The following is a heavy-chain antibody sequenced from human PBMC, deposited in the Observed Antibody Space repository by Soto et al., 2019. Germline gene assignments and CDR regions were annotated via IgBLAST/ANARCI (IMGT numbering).Heavy chain of an antibody. V-gene: IGHV4-59*01. CDR2: IYYSGST. D-gene: IGHD2-2*01. Sequence: QVQLQESGPGLVKPSETLSLTCTVSGGSISSYYWSWIRQPPGKGLEWIGYIYYSGSTNYNPSLESRVTISVDTSKHQCALKLSSVTAADTAVYYCARGRGGWFINQLLNAFDIWGQGTMVTVSS. CDR1: GGSISSYY. J-gene: IGHJ3*02. CDR3: ARGRGGWFINQLLNAFDI.